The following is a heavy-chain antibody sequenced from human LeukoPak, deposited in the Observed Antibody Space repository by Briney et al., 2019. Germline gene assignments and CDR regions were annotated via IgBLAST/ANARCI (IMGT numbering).Heavy chain of an antibody. V-gene: IGHV3-21*01. CDR1: GFTFSSYS. CDR3: ARIGEGTLAFDY. CDR2: ISSSSSYI. Sequence: GGSLRLSCAASGFTFSSYSMNWVRQAPGKGLEWVSSISSSSSYIYYADSVKGRFTISRDNAKNSLYLQMNSLRAEDTAVYYCARIGEGTLAFDYWGQGTLVTVSS. J-gene: IGHJ4*02. D-gene: IGHD3-10*01.